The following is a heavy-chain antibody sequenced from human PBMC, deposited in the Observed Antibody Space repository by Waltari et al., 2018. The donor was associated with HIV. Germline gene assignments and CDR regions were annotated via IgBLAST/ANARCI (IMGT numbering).Heavy chain of an antibody. CDR1: GFTFSTYS. CDR3: ARGTYYYDSSGYYDNLPFDY. J-gene: IGHJ4*02. Sequence: EVQLVESGGGLVKPGGSLRLSCAASGFTFSTYSMHWVRRAPRKGLEWGSFISRCSTYIYYADSVKGRFTISRDNAKNSLYLQMNSLRAEDTAVYFCARGTYYYDSSGYYDNLPFDYWGQGTLVTVSS. V-gene: IGHV3-21*01. D-gene: IGHD3-22*01. CDR2: ISRCSTYI.